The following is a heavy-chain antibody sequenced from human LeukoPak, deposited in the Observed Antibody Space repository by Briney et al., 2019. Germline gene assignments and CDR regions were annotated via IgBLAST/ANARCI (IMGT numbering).Heavy chain of an antibody. J-gene: IGHJ4*02. CDR3: ARGGIAAAGHPFDY. V-gene: IGHV1-69*04. Sequence: GASVKVSCKASGGTFSSYAISWVRQAPGQGLEWMGRIIPILGIANYAQKFQGRVTITADKSTSTAYMELSSLRSEDTAVYYCARGGIAAAGHPFDYWGQGTLVTVSS. D-gene: IGHD6-13*01. CDR2: IIPILGIA. CDR1: GGTFSSYA.